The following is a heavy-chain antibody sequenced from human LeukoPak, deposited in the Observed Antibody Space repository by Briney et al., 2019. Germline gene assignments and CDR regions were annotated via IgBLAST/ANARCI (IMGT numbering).Heavy chain of an antibody. V-gene: IGHV3-48*02. CDR3: ARDGAYYYDSSGYYFPSRFDY. J-gene: IGHJ4*02. Sequence: PGGSLRLSCAASRFTFSSYSMNRVRQAPGTGLEWVSYIISRSSTIYYADSVKGRFTISRDNAKNSLYLQMNSLRDEDTAVYYCARDGAYYYDSSGYYFPSRFDYWGQGTLVTVSS. CDR2: IISRSSTI. D-gene: IGHD3-22*01. CDR1: RFTFSSYS.